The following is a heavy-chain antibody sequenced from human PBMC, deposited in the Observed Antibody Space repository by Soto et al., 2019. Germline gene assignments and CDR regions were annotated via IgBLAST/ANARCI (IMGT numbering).Heavy chain of an antibody. Sequence: QVQLVQSGAEVKKPGSSVKVSCKASGGTFNNYAISWVRQAPGHGLEWMGGIIPIFETPNYAQKFQGRLTITADKSTSTAYMELSSLRSEDTAIYYCARDRTTTSAGNYYGLDVWGQGTTVTDSS. V-gene: IGHV1-69*06. CDR2: IIPIFETP. CDR3: ARDRTTTSAGNYYGLDV. CDR1: GGTFNNYA. J-gene: IGHJ6*02. D-gene: IGHD1-7*01.